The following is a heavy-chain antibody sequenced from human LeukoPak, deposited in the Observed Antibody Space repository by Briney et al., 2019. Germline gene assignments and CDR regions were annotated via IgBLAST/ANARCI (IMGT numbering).Heavy chain of an antibody. J-gene: IGHJ6*02. D-gene: IGHD3-3*01. CDR1: GYTFTGYY. V-gene: IGHV1-2*04. Sequence: ASVKVSCKASGYTFTGYYMHWVRQAPGQGLEWMGWINPNSGGTNYAQKFQGWVTMTRDTSISTAYMELSRLSSDDTAVYYCARGAYDFWSGYFVYYYYGMDVWGQGTTVTVSS. CDR2: INPNSGGT. CDR3: ARGAYDFWSGYFVYYYYGMDV.